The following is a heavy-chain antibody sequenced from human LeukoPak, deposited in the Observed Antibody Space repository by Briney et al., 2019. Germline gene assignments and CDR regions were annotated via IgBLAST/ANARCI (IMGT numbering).Heavy chain of an antibody. J-gene: IGHJ4*02. CDR2: IWYDGSNK. Sequence: PGGSLRLSCAAAGFTFSSYGMHWVRQAPGKGMEWVAVIWYDGSNKYYADSVKGRFTISRDNSKNTLYLQMNSLRAEDTAVYYCAKAAYGSGDYWGQGTLVTVSS. CDR3: AKAAYGSGDY. D-gene: IGHD3-10*01. CDR1: GFTFSSYG. V-gene: IGHV3-33*06.